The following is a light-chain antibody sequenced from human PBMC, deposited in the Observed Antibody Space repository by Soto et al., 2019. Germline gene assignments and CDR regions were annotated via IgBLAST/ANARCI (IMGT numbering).Light chain of an antibody. CDR2: DTS. Sequence: EIVLRQSPATLSLSPGGRATLSCRARETIRGLLAWYQQIPGQPPRLLIYDTSNRATGIPARFSRSGSGTAFTLPIRGLEPADLGVYYCQQRHNWPITFGQGTRLEIK. V-gene: IGKV3-11*01. CDR1: ETIRGL. CDR3: QQRHNWPIT. J-gene: IGKJ5*01.